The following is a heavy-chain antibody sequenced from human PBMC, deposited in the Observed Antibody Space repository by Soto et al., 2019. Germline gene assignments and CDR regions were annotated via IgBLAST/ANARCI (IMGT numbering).Heavy chain of an antibody. D-gene: IGHD2-8*02. CDR1: GFTFSSYE. J-gene: IGHJ4*02. CDR3: ARGYCTSSACHWNSDY. Sequence: PGGSLRLSCAASGFTFSSYEMNWVRQAPGKGLEWVSDITSTGSTRYYADSVKGRFTISRDNAKNSLYLQMNSLRAGDTAVYYCARGYCTSSACHWNSDYWGQGTLVTVSS. V-gene: IGHV3-48*03. CDR2: ITSTGSTR.